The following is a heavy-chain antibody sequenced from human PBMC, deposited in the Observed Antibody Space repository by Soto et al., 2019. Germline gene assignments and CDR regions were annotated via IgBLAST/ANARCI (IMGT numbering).Heavy chain of an antibody. CDR2: ISGDGGST. D-gene: IGHD2-15*01. Sequence: EVQLLESGGGLVQPGGSLRLSCTASGLTFSNYAMTWVRRAPGKGLEWVSSISGDGGSTYYADSVKGRFTISRENSKNTLYLQMNSLRAEDTAVYYCAKDGGYGGGTLDSWGQGTLLTVSS. V-gene: IGHV3-23*01. CDR3: AKDGGYGGGTLDS. CDR1: GLTFSNYA. J-gene: IGHJ4*02.